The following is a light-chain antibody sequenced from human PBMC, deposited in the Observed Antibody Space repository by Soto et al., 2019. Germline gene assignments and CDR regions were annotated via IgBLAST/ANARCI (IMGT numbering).Light chain of an antibody. J-gene: IGKJ3*01. CDR3: QQPLYT. Sequence: DIQMTQSPSSLSASVGDRVTITCRASQTPRTFLNWYQQKPGKAPKLLIYATSTLQSGVPSRFSGRDSGADFTLTINNLQPEDFATYFCQQPLYTFGPGTKVDI. CDR2: ATS. CDR1: QTPRTF. V-gene: IGKV1-39*01.